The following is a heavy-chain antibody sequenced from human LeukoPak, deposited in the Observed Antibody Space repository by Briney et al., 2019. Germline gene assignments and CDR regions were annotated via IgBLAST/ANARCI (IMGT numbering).Heavy chain of an antibody. Sequence: GGSLRPSCAASGFIFSDYYMSWIRQAPGKGLEWVSYISSSGSTMYYTDSVKGRFTISRDNAKDSLYLQMNSLRAEDTAVYYCASGYCSGGSCYSVGMSYFDYWGQGTLVTVSS. CDR2: ISSSGSTM. CDR1: GFIFSDYY. J-gene: IGHJ4*02. V-gene: IGHV3-11*01. CDR3: ASGYCSGGSCYSVGMSYFDY. D-gene: IGHD2-15*01.